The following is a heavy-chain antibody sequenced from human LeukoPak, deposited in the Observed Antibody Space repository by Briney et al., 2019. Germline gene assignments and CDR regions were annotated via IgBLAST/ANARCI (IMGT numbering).Heavy chain of an antibody. CDR1: GFTFSDYD. V-gene: IGHV3-21*01. Sequence: GGSLRLSCSASGFTFSDYDMNWVRQAPGKGLEWVSSISGLSSYTYYGESVKGRFSISRDNAKNSLYLQMNSLGAEDTATYYCGRAFPPLRTSSAGDLWGQGSLVTVSS. CDR3: GRAFPPLRTSSAGDL. J-gene: IGHJ4*01. CDR2: ISGLSSYT. D-gene: IGHD3-16*01.